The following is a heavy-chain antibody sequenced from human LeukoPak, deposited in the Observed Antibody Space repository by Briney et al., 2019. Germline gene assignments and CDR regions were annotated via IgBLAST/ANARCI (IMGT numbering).Heavy chain of an antibody. CDR2: ILYDGSNK. D-gene: IGHD3-10*01. CDR1: GFTFSSYG. Sequence: GGSLRLSCAASGFTFSSYGMHWVRQAPGKGLEWVTFILYDGSNKYYADSVKGRFTISRDNSKNTLYLQMDSLRAEDTAVYYCARAGLLWFGEPTRWFDPWGQGTLVTVSS. CDR3: ARAGLLWFGEPTRWFDP. V-gene: IGHV3-30*02. J-gene: IGHJ5*02.